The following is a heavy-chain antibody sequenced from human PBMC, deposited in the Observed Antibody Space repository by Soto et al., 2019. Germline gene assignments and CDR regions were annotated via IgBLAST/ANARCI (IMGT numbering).Heavy chain of an antibody. Sequence: RLGGSLRLSCAASGFTFSSYGMHWVRQAPGKGLELVAVIWYDGSNKYYADSVKGRFTISRDNSKNTLYLQMNSLRAEDTAVYYCAREERGYSYGLNYWGQGTLVTVSS. CDR1: GFTFSSYG. CDR2: IWYDGSNK. CDR3: AREERGYSYGLNY. V-gene: IGHV3-33*01. J-gene: IGHJ4*02. D-gene: IGHD5-18*01.